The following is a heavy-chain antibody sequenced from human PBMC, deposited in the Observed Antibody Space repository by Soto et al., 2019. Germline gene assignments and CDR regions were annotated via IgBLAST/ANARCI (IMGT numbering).Heavy chain of an antibody. CDR1: GFTFSNYS. CDR2: ISYNGVNK. Sequence: QVHLVESGGGVVQPGTSLRLSCAASGFTFSNYSMHWVRQAPGKGLEWVAVISYNGVNKYYADSVKGQFTISRDNSKNTLYLQINSLRTEDTAVYYCASPSAVAGRDGAFDFWGQGTVVSVSS. D-gene: IGHD6-19*01. J-gene: IGHJ3*01. CDR3: ASPSAVAGRDGAFDF. V-gene: IGHV3-30-3*01.